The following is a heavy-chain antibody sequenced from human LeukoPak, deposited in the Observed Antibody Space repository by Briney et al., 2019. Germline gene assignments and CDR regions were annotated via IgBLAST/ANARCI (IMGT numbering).Heavy chain of an antibody. CDR1: GFTSSDYY. CDR2: ISSSGSTI. D-gene: IGHD1-1*01. CDR3: ARDFNDGPTHCYYYGMDV. Sequence: GGSLRLSCAASGFTSSDYYMSWIRQAPGKGLEWVSYISSSGSTIYYADSVKGRFTISRDNAKNSLYLQMNSLRAEDTAVYYCARDFNDGPTHCYYYGMDVWGQGTTVTVSS. V-gene: IGHV3-11*01. J-gene: IGHJ6*02.